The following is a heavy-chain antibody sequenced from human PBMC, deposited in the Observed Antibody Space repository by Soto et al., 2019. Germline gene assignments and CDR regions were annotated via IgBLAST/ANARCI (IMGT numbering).Heavy chain of an antibody. J-gene: IGHJ6*02. V-gene: IGHV6-1*01. D-gene: IGHD6-6*01. CDR1: GDSVSSNSAA. Sequence: SQTLSLSCAFSGDSVSSNSAAWNWIRQSPSRGLEWLGRTYYRSKWYNDYAVSVKSRITINPDTSKNQFSLQLNSVTPEDTAVYYCARGPEYSSSPSRYYYYYYGMDVWGQGTTVTVSS. CDR2: TYYRSKWYN. CDR3: ARGPEYSSSPSRYYYYYYGMDV.